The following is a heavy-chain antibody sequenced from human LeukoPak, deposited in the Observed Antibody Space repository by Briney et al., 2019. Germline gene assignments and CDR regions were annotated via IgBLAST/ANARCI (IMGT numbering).Heavy chain of an antibody. D-gene: IGHD6-13*01. CDR3: ASRYSSSWYF. J-gene: IGHJ4*02. V-gene: IGHV4-34*01. Sequence: SETLSLTCTVSGGSISSYYWSWIRQPPGKGLEWIGEINHSGSTNYNPSLKSRVTISVDTSKNQFSLKLSSVTAADTAVYYCASRYSSSWYFWGQGTLVTVSS. CDR2: INHSGST. CDR1: GGSISSYY.